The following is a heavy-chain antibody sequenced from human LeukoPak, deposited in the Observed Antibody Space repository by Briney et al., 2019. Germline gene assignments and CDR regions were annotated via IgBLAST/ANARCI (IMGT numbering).Heavy chain of an antibody. D-gene: IGHD1-26*01. CDR3: ARGGITALI. CDR2: IYTSGST. Sequence: NPSETLSLTCTVPGGSISSGSYYWSWIRQPAGKGLEWIGRIYTSGSTNYNPSLKSRVTISVDTSKNQFSLKLSSVTAADTAVYYCARGGITALIWGQGTMVTVSS. CDR1: GGSISSGSYY. V-gene: IGHV4-61*02. J-gene: IGHJ3*02.